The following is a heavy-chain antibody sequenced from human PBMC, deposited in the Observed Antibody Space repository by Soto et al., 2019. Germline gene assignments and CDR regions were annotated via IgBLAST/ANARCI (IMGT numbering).Heavy chain of an antibody. CDR2: IYSGGST. CDR3: AREYCSGGSCYRGLNWFDP. CDR1: GFTVSSNY. V-gene: IGHV3-66*01. Sequence: GGSLRLSCAASGFTVSSNYMSWVRQAPGKGLEWVSVIYSGGSTYYADSVKGRFTISRDKSKNTLYLQMNSLRAEDTAVYYCAREYCSGGSCYRGLNWFDPWGQGTLVTVSS. D-gene: IGHD2-15*01. J-gene: IGHJ5*02.